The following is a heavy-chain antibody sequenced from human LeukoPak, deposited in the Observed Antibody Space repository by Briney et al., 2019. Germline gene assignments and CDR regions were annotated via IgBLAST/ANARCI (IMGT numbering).Heavy chain of an antibody. V-gene: IGHV4-34*01. CDR1: GGSFSRYY. CDR3: ARGATISETGYFDF. J-gene: IGHJ4*03. CDR2: IDHRGDT. D-gene: IGHD5-24*01. Sequence: PSETLSLTCAVYGGSFSRYYWSWVRQSPGKGLEWIAEIDHRGDTNYNPSVKSRVTISVDTSKNQFSLKVRSLSAADTAVYYCARGATISETGYFDFWGQGTPVTVSS.